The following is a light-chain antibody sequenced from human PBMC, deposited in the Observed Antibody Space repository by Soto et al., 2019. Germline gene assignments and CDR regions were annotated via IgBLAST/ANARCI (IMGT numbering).Light chain of an antibody. CDR3: QQYNEWPPFT. CDR1: QSISGN. CDR2: AAS. Sequence: VMTQSPSTPPPPPGESATLSCRASQSISGNLAWYQQKPGQAPRLVIYAASTRATGIPDRFSGSVSGTEFTLTISSLQSEDFAVYYCQQYNEWPPFTFGQGTRLEI. J-gene: IGKJ5*01. V-gene: IGKV3-15*01.